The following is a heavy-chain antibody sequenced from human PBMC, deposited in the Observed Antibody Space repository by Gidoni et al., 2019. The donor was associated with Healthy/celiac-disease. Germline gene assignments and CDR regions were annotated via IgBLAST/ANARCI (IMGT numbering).Heavy chain of an antibody. CDR1: GYTFTSSG. J-gene: IGHJ6*02. V-gene: IGHV1-18*01. CDR2: ISAYNGNT. D-gene: IGHD5-12*01. CDR3: ARDGYSGYTDYYYYGMDV. Sequence: QVQLVQSGAEVKKPGASVTVSCKASGYTFTSSGISWVRQAPGQRLEWMGWISAYNGNTNDAQKLQGRVTMTTDTSTSTAYMELRSLRSDDTAVYYCARDGYSGYTDYYYYGMDVWGQGTTVTVSS.